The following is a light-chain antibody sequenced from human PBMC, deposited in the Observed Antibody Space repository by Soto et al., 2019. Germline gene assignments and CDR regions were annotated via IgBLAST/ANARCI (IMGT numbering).Light chain of an antibody. CDR1: QSLLHSNGYNY. Sequence: DLVMTQSPLSLPVTPGEPASISCSSSQSLLHSNGYNYLDWYLQKPGQSPQLLIYLGSNRASGVPDRFSGSGSGTDFTLKISRVEAEDVGVYYCMQALQTPTFGGGTKVEIK. CDR2: LGS. CDR3: MQALQTPT. J-gene: IGKJ4*01. V-gene: IGKV2-28*01.